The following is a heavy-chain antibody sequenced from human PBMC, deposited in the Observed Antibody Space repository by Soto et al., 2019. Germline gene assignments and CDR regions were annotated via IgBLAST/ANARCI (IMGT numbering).Heavy chain of an antibody. Sequence: QAQLVQSGTDVKKPGTSVKVSCKASGYSFTRYEVHWVRQAPGQGLEWMGIINPSGGSTTYAQKFQGRVTMTRDTSTSTVYRELSNLRSEDTAMYYCAKKGGMDVWGQGTAVTVSS. CDR3: AKKGGMDV. J-gene: IGHJ6*02. CDR1: GYSFTRYE. CDR2: INPSGGST. V-gene: IGHV1-46*01. D-gene: IGHD3-16*01.